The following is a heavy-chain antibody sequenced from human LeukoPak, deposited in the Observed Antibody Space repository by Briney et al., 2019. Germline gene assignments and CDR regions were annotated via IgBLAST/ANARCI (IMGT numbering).Heavy chain of an antibody. CDR1: GFTFSSYG. Sequence: GSLRLSCAASGFTFSSYGMDWVRQAPGKGLEWVAVIWYDGSNKYYADSVKGRFTISRDNSKNTLYLQMNSLRAEDTAVYYCARDLCSSTSCYQGYYYGMDVWGQGTTVTVSS. V-gene: IGHV3-33*01. CDR3: ARDLCSSTSCYQGYYYGMDV. CDR2: IWYDGSNK. D-gene: IGHD2-2*01. J-gene: IGHJ6*02.